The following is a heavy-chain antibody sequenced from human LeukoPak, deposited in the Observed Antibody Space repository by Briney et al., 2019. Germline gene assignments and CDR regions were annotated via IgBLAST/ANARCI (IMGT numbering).Heavy chain of an antibody. J-gene: IGHJ4*01. CDR1: GFIFKIYS. V-gene: IGHV3-64D*06. D-gene: IGHD1-14*01. CDR2: IGSDGDST. CDR3: VSPVFINY. Sequence: PGGSLRLSCVASGFIFKIYSMNWVRQAPGKGLEHVSTIGSDGDSTYYADSVKDRFTISRDNSKNALYLQMTSLRPEDSAVYYCVSPVFINYWGQGTLVTVSS.